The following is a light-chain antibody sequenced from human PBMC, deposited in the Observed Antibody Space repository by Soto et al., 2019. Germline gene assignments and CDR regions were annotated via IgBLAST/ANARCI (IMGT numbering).Light chain of an antibody. J-gene: IGKJ3*01. V-gene: IGKV1-39*01. Sequence: DIQMTQSPSSLSAFVGDRVTITCRASQSISSYLNWYQQKPRKAPKLLIYAASSLQTGVPSRFSGSGSGTDFTLTISSLQLEDFATYYCQQSYSTPPMTFGPGTKVDIK. CDR1: QSISSY. CDR3: QQSYSTPPMT. CDR2: AAS.